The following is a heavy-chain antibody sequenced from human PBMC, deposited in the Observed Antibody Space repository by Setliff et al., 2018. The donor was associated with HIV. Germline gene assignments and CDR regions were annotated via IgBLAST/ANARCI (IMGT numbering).Heavy chain of an antibody. CDR2: ISAYNGNT. J-gene: IGHJ3*02. V-gene: IGHV1-18*01. CDR3: ARDSEWGSYIFWTFDI. CDR1: CYTFTSYG. Sequence: ASVKVSCKASCYTFTSYGISWVRQAPGQGLEWMGWISAYNGNTNYAQKLQGRVTMTTDTSTSTAYMELRSLRSDDTAVYYCARDSEWGSYIFWTFDIWGQGTMVTVSS. D-gene: IGHD1-26*01.